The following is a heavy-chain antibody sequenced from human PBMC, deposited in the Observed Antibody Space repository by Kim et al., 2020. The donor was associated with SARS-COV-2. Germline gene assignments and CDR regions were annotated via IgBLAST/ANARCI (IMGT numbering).Heavy chain of an antibody. CDR2: IYYSGST. CDR3: ARTQLIMITNRRSFAFDI. J-gene: IGHJ3*02. Sequence: SETLSLTCTVSGGSISSGGYYWSWIRQHPGKGLEWIGYIYYSGSTYYNPSLKSRVTISVDTSKNQFSLKLSSVTAADTAVYYCARTQLIMITNRRSFAFDIWGQGTMVTVSS. CDR1: GGSISSGGYY. D-gene: IGHD3-16*01. V-gene: IGHV4-31*03.